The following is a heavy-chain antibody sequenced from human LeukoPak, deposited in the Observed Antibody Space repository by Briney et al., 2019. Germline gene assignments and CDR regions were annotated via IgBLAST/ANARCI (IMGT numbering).Heavy chain of an antibody. CDR3: ARHVSEVVGGFEPEDYFDY. CDR1: GGSISSYY. J-gene: IGHJ4*02. V-gene: IGHV4-34*01. CDR2: INHSGST. Sequence: SSETLSLTCTVSGGSISSYYWSWIRQPPGKGLEWIGEINHSGSTNYNPSLKSRVTISVDTSKNQFSLKLSSVTAAGTAVYYCARHVSEVVGGFEPEDYFDYWGQGTLVTVSS. D-gene: IGHD2-15*01.